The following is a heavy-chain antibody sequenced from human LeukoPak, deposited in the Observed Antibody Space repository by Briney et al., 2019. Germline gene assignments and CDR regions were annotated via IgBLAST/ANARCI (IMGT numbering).Heavy chain of an antibody. V-gene: IGHV4-59*08. J-gene: IGHJ4*02. D-gene: IGHD2-2*01. CDR1: VGSISNYY. CDR2: INYSGST. Sequence: SETLSLTCTVSVGSISNYYESCLPQPPGKGLEWIGYINYSGSTTYNPALKSRVTISVDTSKNQFSLKLTSATAADTAVYYCARQAAANSIDYWGQGTVVTVSS. CDR3: ARQAAANSIDY.